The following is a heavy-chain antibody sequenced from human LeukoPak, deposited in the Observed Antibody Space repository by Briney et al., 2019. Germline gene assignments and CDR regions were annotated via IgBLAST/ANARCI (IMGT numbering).Heavy chain of an antibody. CDR2: INEDGSDK. J-gene: IGHJ4*02. Sequence: GGSLRLSCAASGFTFTYYWMTWVRQAPGKGLEWVANINEDGSDKQYVDSVKGRFTISRDNANNSLYLQMNSLRAEDTAVYYCTRITVVAGNTYLADYWGQGTLVTVSS. D-gene: IGHD6-19*01. CDR1: GFTFTYYW. CDR3: TRITVVAGNTYLADY. V-gene: IGHV3-7*05.